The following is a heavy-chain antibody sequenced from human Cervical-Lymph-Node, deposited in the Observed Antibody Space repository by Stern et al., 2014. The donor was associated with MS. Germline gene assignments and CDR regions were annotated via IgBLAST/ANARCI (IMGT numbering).Heavy chain of an antibody. J-gene: IGHJ4*02. CDR3: ARVGSYYHSHFDY. D-gene: IGHD1-26*01. Sequence: VQLVQSGAEVKKPGASVKVSCKASGYTFTSYAMHWVRQAPGQRLEWMGWIHAGNGNTKYSQKFQGRVTITRDTSASTAYMELSSLRSEDTAVYYCARVGSYYHSHFDYWGQGTLVTVSS. V-gene: IGHV1-3*01. CDR1: GYTFTSYA. CDR2: IHAGNGNT.